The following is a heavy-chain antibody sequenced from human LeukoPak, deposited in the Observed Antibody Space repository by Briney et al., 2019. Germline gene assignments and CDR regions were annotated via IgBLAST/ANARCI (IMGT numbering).Heavy chain of an antibody. CDR2: ISSSSSYI. J-gene: IGHJ4*02. Sequence: PGGSLRLSCAASGFTFSSYSMNWVRQAPGKGLEWVSSISSSSSYIYYADSVKGRFTIPRDNAKNSLYLQMNSLRAEDTAVYYCARDTPMAREVDYWGQGTLVTVSS. V-gene: IGHV3-21*01. CDR1: GFTFSSYS. CDR3: ARDTPMAREVDY. D-gene: IGHD5-18*01.